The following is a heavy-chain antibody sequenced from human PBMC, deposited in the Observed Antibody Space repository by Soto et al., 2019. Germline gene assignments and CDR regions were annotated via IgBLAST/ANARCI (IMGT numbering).Heavy chain of an antibody. J-gene: IGHJ6*02. CDR1: GFTFSNYA. CDR2: ISGSGAST. CDR3: AKGARSSPSRGVDV. D-gene: IGHD6-6*01. V-gene: IGHV3-23*01. Sequence: PGGSLRLSCAASGFTFSNYAMTWVRQAPGKGLEWVSGISGSGASTFYADSVKGRFTTSRDTSRNALYLQMNSLRAEDTAVYYCAKGARSSPSRGVDVWGQGTTVTV.